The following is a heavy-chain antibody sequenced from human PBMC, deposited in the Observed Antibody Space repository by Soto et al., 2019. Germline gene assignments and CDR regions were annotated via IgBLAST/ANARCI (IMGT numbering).Heavy chain of an antibody. J-gene: IGHJ5*02. D-gene: IGHD2-15*01. CDR2: IYNSGST. CDR3: ARHPAPGYFPLDP. CDR1: GGSVTRINYY. Sequence: QVQLEESGPGLVKTSETLSLTCSVSGGSVTRINYYWSWIRQPPGKGMEWIGYIYNSGSTIYNPTVLSRVASSLDTSKHDVSLRLPSVTAADTAVYNCARHPAPGYFPLDPWGQGTVVNVSS. V-gene: IGHV4-61*03.